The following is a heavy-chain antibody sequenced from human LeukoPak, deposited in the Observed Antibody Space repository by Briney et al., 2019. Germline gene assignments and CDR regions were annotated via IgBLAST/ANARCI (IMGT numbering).Heavy chain of an antibody. J-gene: IGHJ3*02. CDR3: ARGAGLWWLRGNAFDI. CDR2: INHSGST. Sequence: SETLSLTCAVYGGSFSGYYWSWIRQPPGKGPEWIGEINHSGSTNYNPSLKSRVTISVDTSKNQFSLKLSSVTAADTAVYYCARGAGLWWLRGNAFDIWGQGTMVTVSS. D-gene: IGHD4/OR15-4a*01. CDR1: GGSFSGYY. V-gene: IGHV4-34*01.